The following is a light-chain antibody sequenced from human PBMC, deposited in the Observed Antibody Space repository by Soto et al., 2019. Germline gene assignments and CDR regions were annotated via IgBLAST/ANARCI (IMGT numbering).Light chain of an antibody. CDR3: QQYYSYPPT. CDR1: QGISSY. CDR2: AAS. J-gene: IGKJ1*01. Sequence: AIRMTQYPSSLSASTGDRVTITCRASQGISSYLAWYQQKPGKAPKLLIYAASTLQSGVPSRFSGSGSGTDFTLTISCLQSEDFATYYCQQYYSYPPTFGQGTK. V-gene: IGKV1-8*01.